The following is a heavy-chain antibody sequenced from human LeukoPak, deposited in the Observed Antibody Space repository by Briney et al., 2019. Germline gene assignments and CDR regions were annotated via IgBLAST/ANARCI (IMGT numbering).Heavy chain of an antibody. CDR1: GYTFTNYY. CDR3: ARGTGLKAFDI. CDR2: INPIAVST. J-gene: IGHJ3*02. Sequence: ASVKVSCKASGYTFTNYYMHWVRQASGQVLEWMEIINPIAVSTVYAQKFQGRVIMTRDTSTSTIYMELSSLRSEDTAIYYCARGTGLKAFDIWGQGTMVTVSS. D-gene: IGHD2-21*01. V-gene: IGHV1-46*01.